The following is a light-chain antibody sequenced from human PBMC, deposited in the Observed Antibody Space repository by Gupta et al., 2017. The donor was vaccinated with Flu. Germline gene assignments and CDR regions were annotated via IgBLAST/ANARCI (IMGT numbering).Light chain of an antibody. Sequence: EIVLTQSPATLSLSPGERATLSCRASQSVSSYLAWYQQKPGQAPRRLIYDASNRPNGSPANCSGSGDGTDVNITIISREQEDFVVYYCQQRSNRHPKVTFGQGTRLEIK. CDR3: QQRSNRHPKVT. J-gene: IGKJ5*01. V-gene: IGKV3-11*01. CDR2: DAS. CDR1: QSVSSY.